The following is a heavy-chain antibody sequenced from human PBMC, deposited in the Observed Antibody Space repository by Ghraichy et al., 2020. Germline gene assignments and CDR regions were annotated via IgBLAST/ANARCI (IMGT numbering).Heavy chain of an antibody. CDR1: GASISSSNC. Sequence: SETLSLTCAVSGASISSSNCWTWVRQPPGKGLEWLAEMHHGGNTNYNPSIRSRVTISLDKSRNLLSLNVKSVTAADTAVYFCARVPCCPSGFSDGSVYYWEMRGFDPWGRGTLVTVAS. V-gene: IGHV4-4*02. CDR2: MHHGGNT. J-gene: IGHJ5*02. D-gene: IGHD3-22*01. CDR3: ARVPCCPSGFSDGSVYYWEMRGFDP.